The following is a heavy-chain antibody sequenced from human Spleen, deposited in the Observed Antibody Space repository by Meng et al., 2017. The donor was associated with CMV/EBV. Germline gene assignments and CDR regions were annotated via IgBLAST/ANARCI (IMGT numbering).Heavy chain of an antibody. CDR1: GYPFISYG. J-gene: IGHJ5*01. D-gene: IGHD1-1*01. Sequence: ASVKVSCKTSGYPFISYGISWVRQAPGKGLEWMGWINPNSGGTNYAQKFRGRVTMTRDTSIRTVYLGLNRLRSDDTAFYYCARDPGNWNFDSWGQGTLVTVSS. CDR2: INPNSGGT. CDR3: ARDPGNWNFDS. V-gene: IGHV1-2*02.